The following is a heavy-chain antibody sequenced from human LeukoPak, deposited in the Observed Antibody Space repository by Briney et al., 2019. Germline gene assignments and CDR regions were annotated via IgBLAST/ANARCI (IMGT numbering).Heavy chain of an antibody. CDR1: GDTLTALS. CDR2: FHPEDGET. D-gene: IGHD6-6*01. Sequence: ASVKVSCMVSGDTLTALSMHWVRQAPGKGLEWMGGFHPEDGETIYAQKFQGRVTMTRDTSISTAYMELSRLRSDDTAVYYCARAVDGIAARRQGTGGVFDYWGQGTLVTVSS. V-gene: IGHV1-24*01. J-gene: IGHJ4*02. CDR3: ARAVDGIAARRQGTGGVFDY.